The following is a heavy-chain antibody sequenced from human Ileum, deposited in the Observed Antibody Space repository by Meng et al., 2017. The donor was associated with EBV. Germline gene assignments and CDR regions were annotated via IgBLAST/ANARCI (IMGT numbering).Heavy chain of an antibody. CDR1: GGSTMSSSYY. V-gene: IGHV4-39*01. D-gene: IGHD3-10*01. J-gene: IGHJ4*02. Sequence: RRLESGPGLVKPSETLSLTCTVVGGSTMSSSYYWGWIRQPPGKGLEWIGMIYYSGNTYYNPSLKSRVTISVDTSKNQFSLRLSSVTAADAALYYCARQSDHYYGSGSYYDYWGQGTLVTVSS. CDR2: IYYSGNT. CDR3: ARQSDHYYGSGSYYDY.